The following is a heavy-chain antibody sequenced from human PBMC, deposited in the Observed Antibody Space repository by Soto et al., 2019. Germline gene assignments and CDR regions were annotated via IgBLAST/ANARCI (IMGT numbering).Heavy chain of an antibody. Sequence: EVQLVESGGGLVQPGRSLRLSCAASGFSFNDYAMHWVRQAPGKGLEWVSGISWNSGSIGYADFVKGRFTSSRDNAKKSLYLQMNSLRPEDTALYYCAKGLAVSTSRSFHYWGQGTLVTVSS. V-gene: IGHV3-9*01. CDR1: GFSFNDYA. D-gene: IGHD2-2*01. J-gene: IGHJ4*02. CDR2: ISWNSGSI. CDR3: AKGLAVSTSRSFHY.